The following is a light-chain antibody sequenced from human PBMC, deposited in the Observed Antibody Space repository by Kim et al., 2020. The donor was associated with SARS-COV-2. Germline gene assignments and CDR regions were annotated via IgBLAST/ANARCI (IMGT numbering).Light chain of an antibody. V-gene: IGLV4-60*03. CDR1: SGGHSSYI. CDR3: ETWDSNTHWV. CDR2: LEASGSY. J-gene: IGLJ3*02. Sequence: QLVLTQSSSASASLGSSVKLTCTLSSGGHSSYIIAWHQQQPGKAPRYLMKLEASGSYNKGSGVPDRFSGSSSGADRYLTISNLQSEDEGDYYCETWDSNTHWVFGGGTKVTVL.